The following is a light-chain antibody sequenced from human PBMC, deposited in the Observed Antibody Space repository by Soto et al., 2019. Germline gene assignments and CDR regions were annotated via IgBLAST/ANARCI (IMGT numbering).Light chain of an antibody. J-gene: IGLJ1*01. CDR3: CSYAGGDTSV. V-gene: IGLV2-23*01. CDR1: SSDVGSYNL. CDR2: EGS. Sequence: QSALTQPASVSGSPGQSITISCTGTSSDVGSYNLVSWYHQHPGKAPKLMIYEGSKRPSGVSNRFSGSKSGNTASLTISGFQAEDEADYYCCSYAGGDTSVFGTGTKVTVL.